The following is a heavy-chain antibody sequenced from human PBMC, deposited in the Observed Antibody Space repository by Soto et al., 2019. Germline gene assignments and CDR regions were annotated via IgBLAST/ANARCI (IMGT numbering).Heavy chain of an antibody. V-gene: IGHV3-23*01. CDR3: ANYHYCGGDCSPFDY. CDR2: ISGSGGST. J-gene: IGHJ4*01. D-gene: IGHD2-21*02. CDR1: GFTFSSYA. Sequence: EVQLLESGGGLVQPGGSLILSCAASGFTFSSYAMSWFRQAPGKVLAWVSAISGSGGSTYYADSVKGRFTISRDNSKNTLYLQMNSLSAEDTAVSYCANYHYCGGDCSPFDYWGHGTLVTVSS.